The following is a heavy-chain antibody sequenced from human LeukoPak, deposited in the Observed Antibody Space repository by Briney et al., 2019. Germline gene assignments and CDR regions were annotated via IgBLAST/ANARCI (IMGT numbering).Heavy chain of an antibody. J-gene: IGHJ4*02. CDR1: GGTFSSYA. D-gene: IGHD3-22*01. V-gene: IGHV1-69*13. CDR2: IIPIFGTA. CDR3: ASRPERYYDSSGYFN. Sequence: GASVKVSCKASGGTFSSYAISWVRQAPGQGLEWMGGIIPIFGTANYAQKFQGRVTITADESTSTAYMELSSLRSEDTAVYYCASRPERYYDSSGYFNWGQGTLVTVSS.